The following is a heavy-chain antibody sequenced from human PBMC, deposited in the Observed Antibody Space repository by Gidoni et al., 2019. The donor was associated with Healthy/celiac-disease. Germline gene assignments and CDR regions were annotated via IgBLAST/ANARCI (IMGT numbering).Heavy chain of an antibody. D-gene: IGHD6-19*01. CDR3: ARTSGWLVLREYFDY. J-gene: IGHJ4*02. Sequence: QVQLVESGGGVVQPGRSLRLSCAAYGFTFSSYGMQGVRQAPGKGLEWGGVISYDGSNKYYADSVKGRFTISRDNSKNTLYLQMNSLRAEDTAVYYCARTSGWLVLREYFDYWGQGTLVTVSS. CDR2: ISYDGSNK. CDR1: GFTFSSYG. V-gene: IGHV3-30*03.